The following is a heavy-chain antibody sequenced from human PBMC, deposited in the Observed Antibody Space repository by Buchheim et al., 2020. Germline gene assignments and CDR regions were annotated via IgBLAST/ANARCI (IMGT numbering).Heavy chain of an antibody. CDR3: ASLLPEGYCSGGSCYLPSGSDY. CDR2: IKQDGSEK. Sequence: EVQLVESGGGLVQPGGSLRLSCAASGFTFSSYWMSWVRQAPGKGLEWVANIKQDGSEKYYVDSVKGRFTLSRDKAKNSLYLQMNSLRAEDTAVYYCASLLPEGYCSGGSCYLPSGSDYWGQGTL. V-gene: IGHV3-7*01. D-gene: IGHD2-15*01. CDR1: GFTFSSYW. J-gene: IGHJ4*02.